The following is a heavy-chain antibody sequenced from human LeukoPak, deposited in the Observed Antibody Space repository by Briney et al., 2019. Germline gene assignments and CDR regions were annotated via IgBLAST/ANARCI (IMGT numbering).Heavy chain of an antibody. CDR3: ARDGQDYDYVWGSYRRGAFDI. Sequence: PSGTLSLTCAVSGGSIGGSNWWSWVRQPPGKGLEWIGEIYHSGSTNYNPSLKSRVTISVDTSKNQFSLKLSSVTAADTAVYYCARDGQDYDYVWGSYRRGAFDIWGQGTMVTVSS. CDR2: IYHSGST. CDR1: GGSIGGSNW. V-gene: IGHV4-4*02. J-gene: IGHJ3*02. D-gene: IGHD3-16*02.